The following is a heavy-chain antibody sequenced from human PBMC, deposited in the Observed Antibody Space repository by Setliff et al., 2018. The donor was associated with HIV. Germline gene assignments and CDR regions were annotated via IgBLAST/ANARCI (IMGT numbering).Heavy chain of an antibody. CDR3: ARTEDYSYGDAPFDY. J-gene: IGHJ4*01. Sequence: PSETLSLTCALSGGSISSSNWWSEVRQPPGKGLEWIGDIYHSGSTSYNPSLKSRVTISVDTPKNQFSLKLSSVTAADTAVYYCARTEDYSYGDAPFDYWGHGTLVTVSS. CDR1: GGSISSSNW. D-gene: IGHD5-18*01. CDR2: IYHSGST. V-gene: IGHV4-4*02.